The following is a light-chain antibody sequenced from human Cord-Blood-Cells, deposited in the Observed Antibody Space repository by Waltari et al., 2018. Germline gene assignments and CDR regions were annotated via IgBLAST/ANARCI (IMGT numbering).Light chain of an antibody. CDR1: QSVLYSSNNKNY. V-gene: IGKV4-1*01. CDR3: QQYYSTPYS. CDR2: WAS. Sequence: IVMTQYPDSLAVSLGERATIKCKSSQSVLYSSNNKNYLAWYQQKPGQPPKLLIYWASTRESWVPDRFSGSGSGTDFTLTISSLQAEDVAVYYCQQYYSTPYSFGQGTKLEIK. J-gene: IGKJ2*03.